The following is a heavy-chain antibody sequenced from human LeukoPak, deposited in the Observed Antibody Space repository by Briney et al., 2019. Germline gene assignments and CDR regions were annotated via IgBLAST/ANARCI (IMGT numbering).Heavy chain of an antibody. V-gene: IGHV3-9*01. CDR3: AKDRGTTVTTWFDY. CDR2: ISWNSGSI. D-gene: IGHD4-17*01. Sequence: PGGSLRLSCAASGFTFDDYAMHWVRQAPGKGLEWVSGISWNSGSIGYADSVKGRFTISRDNAKNSLYLQMNSLRAEDTALYYCAKDRGTTVTTWFDYWGQGTLVTVSS. J-gene: IGHJ4*02. CDR1: GFTFDDYA.